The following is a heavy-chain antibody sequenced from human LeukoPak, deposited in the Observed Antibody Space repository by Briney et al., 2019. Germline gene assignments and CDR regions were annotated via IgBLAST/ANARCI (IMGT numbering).Heavy chain of an antibody. Sequence: ASVKVSCKASGYTFTGYYMHWVRQAPGQGLEWMGRINPNSGGTNYAQKFQGRVTMTRDTSISTAYMELSRLRSDGTAVYYCARVPAPARYSYDPIDYWGQGTLVTVSS. CDR1: GYTFTGYY. CDR2: INPNSGGT. CDR3: ARVPAPARYSYDPIDY. D-gene: IGHD5-18*01. V-gene: IGHV1-2*06. J-gene: IGHJ4*02.